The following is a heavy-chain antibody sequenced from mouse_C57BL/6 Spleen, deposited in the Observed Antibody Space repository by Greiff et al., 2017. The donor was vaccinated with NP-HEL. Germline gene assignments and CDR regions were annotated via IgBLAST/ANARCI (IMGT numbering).Heavy chain of an antibody. Sequence: QVQLQQPGAELVKPGASVKLSCKASGYTFTSYWMHWVKQRPGQGLEWIGMIHPNSGSTNYNEKFKSKATLTVDKSSSTAYMQLSSLTSEDSAVYYCARGNLYDSLGFAYWGQGTLVTVSA. CDR1: GYTFTSYW. V-gene: IGHV1-64*01. J-gene: IGHJ3*01. D-gene: IGHD2-3*01. CDR3: ARGNLYDSLGFAY. CDR2: IHPNSGST.